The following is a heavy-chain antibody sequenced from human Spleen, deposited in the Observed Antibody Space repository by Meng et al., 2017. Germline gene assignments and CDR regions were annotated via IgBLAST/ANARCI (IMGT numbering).Heavy chain of an antibody. CDR1: GCSISCGGYY. CDR2: SYYSVRT. V-gene: IGHV4-31*03. Sequence: PPQPPGPVLVQPSHTPSLPGSVSGCSISCGGYYWSWIRQHPGKSLECMCYSYYSVRTYYNPSLKSRLTISVDTSQNQFSLNLNSVTAADTAVYYCARDPVGGTAAQFDNWGQGTLVTVSS. CDR3: ARDPVGGTAAQFDN. D-gene: IGHD1-26*01. J-gene: IGHJ4*02.